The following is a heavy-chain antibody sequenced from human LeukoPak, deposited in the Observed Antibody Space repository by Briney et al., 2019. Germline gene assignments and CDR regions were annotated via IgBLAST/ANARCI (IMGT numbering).Heavy chain of an antibody. J-gene: IGHJ4*02. CDR1: GGSFSGYY. D-gene: IGHD3-3*01. V-gene: IGHV4-34*01. CDR2: INHSGST. Sequence: PSETLSLTCAVYGGSFSGYYWSWIRQPPGKGLEWIGEINHSGSTNYNPSLKSRVTISVDTSKNQFSLKLSSVTAADTAVYYCASSPQDFWSGYYTNYFDYWGQGTLVTVSS. CDR3: ASSPQDFWSGYYTNYFDY.